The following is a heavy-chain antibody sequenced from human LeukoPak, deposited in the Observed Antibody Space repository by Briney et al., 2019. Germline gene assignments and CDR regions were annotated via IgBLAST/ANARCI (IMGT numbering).Heavy chain of an antibody. D-gene: IGHD3-9*01. J-gene: IGHJ4*02. CDR3: ARVEDYDILTGFDY. CDR2: INPNSGGT. Sequence: ASVKVSCKASGYTFTGYYMHWVRQAPGQGLEWMGWINPNSGGTNYAQKFQGRVTMTRDTSLSTAYMELSRLRSDDTAVYYCARVEDYDILTGFDYWGQGTLVTVSS. V-gene: IGHV1-2*02. CDR1: GYTFTGYY.